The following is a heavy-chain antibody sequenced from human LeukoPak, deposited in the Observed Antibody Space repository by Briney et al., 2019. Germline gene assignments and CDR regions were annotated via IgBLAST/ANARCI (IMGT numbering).Heavy chain of an antibody. Sequence: SETLSLTCTVSGGSISSYYWSWIRQPPGKGLEWIGYIYYSGSTNYNPSLKSRVTISVDTSKNQFSLKLSSVTAADTAVYYCARAVGPAAIKRSGYMDVWSKGTTVTVSS. V-gene: IGHV4-59*12. CDR2: IYYSGST. CDR3: ARAVGPAAIKRSGYMDV. J-gene: IGHJ6*03. D-gene: IGHD2-2*01. CDR1: GGSISSYY.